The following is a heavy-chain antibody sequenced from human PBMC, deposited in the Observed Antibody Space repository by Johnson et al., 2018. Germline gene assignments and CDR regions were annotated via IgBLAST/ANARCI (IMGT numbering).Heavy chain of an antibody. Sequence: EVQLVESGGGLVQPGGSLILSCAASGFTFSSYDMHWVRHVTGKGLEWVSAIGSAGYTYYPGSVKGRFTISKENAKNPLYPQMNSRRAGETAVYYCARGRRATAMGGDALDIWGQGTMVTVSS. CDR1: GFTFSSYD. V-gene: IGHV3-13*01. D-gene: IGHD5-18*01. CDR3: ARGRRATAMGGDALDI. CDR2: IGSAGYT. J-gene: IGHJ3*02.